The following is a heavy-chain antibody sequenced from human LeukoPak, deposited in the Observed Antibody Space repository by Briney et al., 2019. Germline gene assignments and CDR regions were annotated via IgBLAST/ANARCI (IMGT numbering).Heavy chain of an antibody. Sequence: PGGSLRHSCAASGFTFSNAWMTGVRQAPGKGLEWVGHIKTKADGGTTDYTPPVRGRFTISRDDSKNTLYIQMISLKTENTDLNYCTTFFWSSYYSDYYYYYMDVWGKGTTVTVSS. J-gene: IGHJ6*03. CDR1: GFTFSNAW. D-gene: IGHD3-3*01. CDR2: IKTKADGGTT. V-gene: IGHV3-15*01. CDR3: TTFFWSSYYSDYYYYYMDV.